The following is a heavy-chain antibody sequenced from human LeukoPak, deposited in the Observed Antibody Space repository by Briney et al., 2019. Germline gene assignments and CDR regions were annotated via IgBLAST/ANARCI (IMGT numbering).Heavy chain of an antibody. CDR3: ARGLPGYYDSSGYYHDY. V-gene: IGHV4-39*07. J-gene: IGHJ4*02. CDR2: IYYSGST. CDR1: GGSISSSSYY. D-gene: IGHD3-22*01. Sequence: SSETLSLTCTVSGGSISSSSYYWGWIRQPPGKGLEWIGSIYYSGSTYYNPSLKSRVTISVDTSKNQFSLKLSSVTAADTAVYYCARGLPGYYDSSGYYHDYWGQGTLVTVSS.